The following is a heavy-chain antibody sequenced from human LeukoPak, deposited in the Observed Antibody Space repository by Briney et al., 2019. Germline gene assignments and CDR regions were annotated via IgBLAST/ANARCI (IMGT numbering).Heavy chain of an antibody. CDR2: SGST. CDR3: ARGGNYNFDY. J-gene: IGHJ4*02. V-gene: IGHV4-59*01. CDR1: GASISSYY. D-gene: IGHD3-16*01. Sequence: SETLSLTCTVSGASISSYYWSWIRQPPGKGLEWIDSGSTNYNPSLKSRVTISVDTSKNQFSLNLKSVTAADTAVYYCARGGNYNFDYWGQGTLVTVSS.